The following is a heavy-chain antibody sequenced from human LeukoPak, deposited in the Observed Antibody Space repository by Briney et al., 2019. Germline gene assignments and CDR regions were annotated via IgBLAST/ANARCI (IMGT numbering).Heavy chain of an antibody. CDR3: ARLGDIVVGGGSNWFDP. Sequence: GESLKISCKGSGYIFTSYWIGWVRQMPRRGLEWMGIIYPGDSDTRYSPSFQGQVTISADKSISTAYLQWSSLKASDTAMYYCARLGDIVVGGGSNWFDPWGQGTLVTVSS. D-gene: IGHD2-15*01. CDR1: GYIFTSYW. V-gene: IGHV5-51*01. CDR2: IYPGDSDT. J-gene: IGHJ5*02.